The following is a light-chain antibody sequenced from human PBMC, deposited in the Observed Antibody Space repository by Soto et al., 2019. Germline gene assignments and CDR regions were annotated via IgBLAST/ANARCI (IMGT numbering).Light chain of an antibody. Sequence: ETVMTQSPATLSVFPGERATLSCRASQSVSNNLAWYQQKPSQAPRLLIYGASTRATGIPARFSGSGSGTEFTLTISSLQSEDFAVYYCQQYNDWPPVTFGQGTRLEIK. CDR2: GAS. V-gene: IGKV3-15*01. J-gene: IGKJ5*01. CDR3: QQYNDWPPVT. CDR1: QSVSNN.